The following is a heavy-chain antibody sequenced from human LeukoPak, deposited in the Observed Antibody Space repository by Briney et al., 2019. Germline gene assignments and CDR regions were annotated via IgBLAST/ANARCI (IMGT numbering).Heavy chain of an antibody. CDR2: IYYSGTI. Sequence: SETLSLTCTVSGGSISSRSYYWGWIRQPPGKGLEWIGSIYYSGTIYYNPSLKSRVTISVDTSKNQFSLKLSSVTAADTAVYYCAQEADDYGDYVYFDYWGQGTLVTVSS. CDR1: GGSISSRSYY. D-gene: IGHD4-17*01. J-gene: IGHJ4*02. CDR3: AQEADDYGDYVYFDY. V-gene: IGHV4-39*07.